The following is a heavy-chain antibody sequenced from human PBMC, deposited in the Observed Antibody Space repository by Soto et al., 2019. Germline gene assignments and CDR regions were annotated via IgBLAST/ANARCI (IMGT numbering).Heavy chain of an antibody. J-gene: IGHJ4*02. CDR1: GFTFSSYA. Sequence: EVQLLESGGGLVQPGGSLRLSCAASGFTFSSYAMRWVRQAPVKGLEWVSAISGSGGSTYYADSVKGRFTISRDNSKNTLYLQMNSLRGEDTAVYYCARRGSGRYYDYWGQGTLVTVSS. CDR2: ISGSGGST. D-gene: IGHD6-19*01. V-gene: IGHV3-23*01. CDR3: ARRGSGRYYDY.